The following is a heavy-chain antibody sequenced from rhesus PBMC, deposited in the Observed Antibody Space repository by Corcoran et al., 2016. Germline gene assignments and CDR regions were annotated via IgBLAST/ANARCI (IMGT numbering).Heavy chain of an antibody. CDR3: ARESWAFDF. CDR2: NYGSSTST. J-gene: IGHJ3*01. Sequence: QVQLQESGPGVVKPSETLSLTCAVSGGSISDSYRWSWIRQPPGKGLEWIGYNYGSSTSTNYNPSLKSRVTISKDTSKNQFSLKLSSVTAADTAVYYCARESWAFDFWGQGLRVTVSS. CDR1: GGSISDSYR. V-gene: IGHV4S10*01.